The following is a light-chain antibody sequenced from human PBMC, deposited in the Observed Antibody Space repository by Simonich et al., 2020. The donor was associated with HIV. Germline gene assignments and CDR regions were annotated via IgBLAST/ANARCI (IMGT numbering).Light chain of an antibody. Sequence: EIVLTQSPATLSLSPGEIPTLPCRASQSVSSYLAWYQQKTGQAPRLLIYDASNRATGIPARFSGSGSGTDFTLTISSLEPEDFAVYYCQQRSNWPPVFTFGPGTKVDIK. CDR2: DAS. CDR3: QQRSNWPPVFT. CDR1: QSVSSY. J-gene: IGKJ3*01. V-gene: IGKV3-11*01.